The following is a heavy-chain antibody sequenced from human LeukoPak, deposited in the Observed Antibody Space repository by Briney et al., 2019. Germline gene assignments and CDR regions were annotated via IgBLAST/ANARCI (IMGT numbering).Heavy chain of an antibody. CDR1: GYTFTRYD. CDR3: ARGNSASYFSGIWFDP. Sequence: ASVKVSCKASGYTFTRYDINWVRQAPRQGLEWMGWMNPDSGNSDYTHKFQGRVSMTRDTSISTAYMELSSLTSDDTAIYYCARGNSASYFSGIWFDPWGQGTLVTASS. V-gene: IGHV1-8*01. J-gene: IGHJ5*02. D-gene: IGHD3-10*01. CDR2: MNPDSGNS.